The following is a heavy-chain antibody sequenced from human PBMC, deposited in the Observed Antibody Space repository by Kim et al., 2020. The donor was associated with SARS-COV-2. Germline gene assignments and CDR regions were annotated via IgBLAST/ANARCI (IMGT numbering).Heavy chain of an antibody. CDR2: IYHSGST. Sequence: SETLSLTCAVSGGSISSSNWWSWVRQPPGKGLEWIGEIYHSGSTNYNPSLKSRVTISVDKSKNQFSLKLSSVTAADTAVYYCARLQTTNYYDPYYFDYWGQGTLVTVSS. D-gene: IGHD3-22*01. J-gene: IGHJ4*02. CDR1: GGSISSSNW. CDR3: ARLQTTNYYDPYYFDY. V-gene: IGHV4-4*02.